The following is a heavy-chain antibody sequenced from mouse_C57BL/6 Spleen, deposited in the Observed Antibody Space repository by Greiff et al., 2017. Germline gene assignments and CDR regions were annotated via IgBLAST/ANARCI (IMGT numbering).Heavy chain of an antibody. CDR3: ARDGYDYDEGASDY. D-gene: IGHD2-4*01. J-gene: IGHJ2*01. CDR1: GFTFSSYA. V-gene: IGHV5-4*01. CDR2: ISDGGSYT. Sequence: EVQVVESGGGLVKPGGSLKLSCAASGFTFSSYAMSWVRQTPEKRLEWVATISDGGSYTYYPDNVKGRFTISRDNAKNNLYLQMSHLKSEDTAMYYCARDGYDYDEGASDYWGQGTTLTVSS.